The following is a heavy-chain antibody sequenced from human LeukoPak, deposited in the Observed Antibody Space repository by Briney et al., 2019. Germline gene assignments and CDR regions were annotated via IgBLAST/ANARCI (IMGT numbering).Heavy chain of an antibody. D-gene: IGHD6-19*01. CDR1: AFTFITYW. Sequence: GGSLRLFCAASAFTFITYWMHWVRQGPGKGLVWVSGINSDGSSTNYADSVKGRFTISRDNANNTLYLQMNSLRAEDTAVYYCARGWGAVASNFDSWGQGTLVTVSS. V-gene: IGHV3-74*01. CDR2: INSDGSST. J-gene: IGHJ4*02. CDR3: ARGWGAVASNFDS.